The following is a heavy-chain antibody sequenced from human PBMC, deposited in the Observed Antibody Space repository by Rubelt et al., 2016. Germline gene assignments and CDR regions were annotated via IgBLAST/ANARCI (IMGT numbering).Heavy chain of an antibody. D-gene: IGHD3-16*01. Sequence: QVQLQQWGAGLLKPSETLSLTCAVYGGSFSGYYWSWIRQPPGKGLEWIGEINHSGSTNYNPSLKSRVTISVDTSKNQFSLKLSSVTAADTAVYYGARVGEWSRGDDVFDIWGQGTMVTVSS. CDR1: GGSFSGYY. CDR3: ARVGEWSRGDDVFDI. J-gene: IGHJ3*02. V-gene: IGHV4-34*01. CDR2: INHSGST.